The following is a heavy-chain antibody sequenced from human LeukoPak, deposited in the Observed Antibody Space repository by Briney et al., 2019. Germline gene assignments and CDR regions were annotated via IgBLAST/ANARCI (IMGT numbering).Heavy chain of an antibody. CDR2: IIPIFGTA. Sequence: ASVKVSCKASGGTFSSYAISWVRQAPGQGLEWMGGIIPIFGTANYAQGFQGRVTITADKSTSTAYMELSSLRSEDTAVYYCATSSWTDSSSSGYYYYYYMDVWGKGTTVTVSS. CDR3: ATSSWTDSSSSGYYYYYYMDV. CDR1: GGTFSSYA. V-gene: IGHV1-69*06. D-gene: IGHD6-6*01. J-gene: IGHJ6*03.